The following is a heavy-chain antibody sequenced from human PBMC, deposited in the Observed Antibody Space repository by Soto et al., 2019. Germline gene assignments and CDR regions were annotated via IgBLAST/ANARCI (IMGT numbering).Heavy chain of an antibody. CDR3: AKDQASGQGSFDS. CDR2: ISYDGSNQ. J-gene: IGHJ4*02. CDR1: GFTFNIYG. V-gene: IGHV3-30*18. Sequence: GGSLRLSCAASGFTFNIYGMHWVRQAPDKGLEWVALISYDGSNQYYADSVKGRLTISRDNSKNTLFLQMNSLRADDTAVYYCAKDQASGQGSFDSWGQGTLVTVSS.